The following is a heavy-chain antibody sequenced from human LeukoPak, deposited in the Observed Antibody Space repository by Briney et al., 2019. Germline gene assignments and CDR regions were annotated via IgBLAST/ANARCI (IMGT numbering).Heavy chain of an antibody. CDR3: ARDLGAAAGWFDP. V-gene: IGHV4-34*01. Sequence: SETLSLTCAVYGGSFSGYYWSWIRQPPGKGLEWIGETNHSGSTNYNPSLKSRVTISVDTSKNQFSLKLSSVTAADTAVYYCARDLGAAAGWFDPWGQGTLVTVSS. CDR1: GGSFSGYY. J-gene: IGHJ5*02. D-gene: IGHD6-13*01. CDR2: TNHSGST.